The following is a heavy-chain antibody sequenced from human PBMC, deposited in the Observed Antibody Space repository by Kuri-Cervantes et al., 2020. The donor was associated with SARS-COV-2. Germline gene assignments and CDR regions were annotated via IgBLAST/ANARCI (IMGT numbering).Heavy chain of an antibody. V-gene: IGHV1-69*08. CDR3: ARSYSNYVGYYYYYMDV. Sequence: SVKVSCKASGYIFTVYYVHWVRQAPGQGLEWMGRIIPILGTANYAQKFQGRVTITADKSTSTAYMELSSLRSEDTAVYYRARSYSNYVGYYYYYMDVWGKGTTVTVSS. CDR1: GYIFTVYY. D-gene: IGHD4-11*01. CDR2: IIPILGTA. J-gene: IGHJ6*03.